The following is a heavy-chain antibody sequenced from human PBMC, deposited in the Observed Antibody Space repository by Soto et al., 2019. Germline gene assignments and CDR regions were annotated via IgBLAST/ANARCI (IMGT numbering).Heavy chain of an antibody. CDR1: GFTFSSYA. Sequence: GGSLRLSCAASGFTFSSYAMHWVRQAPGKGLEWVAVISYDGSNKYYADSVKGRFTISRDNSKNTLYLQMNSLRAEDTAVYYCARDQGGGGAGLNYYYYGMDVWGQGTTVTVSS. J-gene: IGHJ6*02. CDR3: ARDQGGGGAGLNYYYYGMDV. V-gene: IGHV3-30-3*01. CDR2: ISYDGSNK. D-gene: IGHD1-26*01.